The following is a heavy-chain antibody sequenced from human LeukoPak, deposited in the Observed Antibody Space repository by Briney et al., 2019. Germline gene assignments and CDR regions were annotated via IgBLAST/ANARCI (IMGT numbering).Heavy chain of an antibody. CDR3: ARGVTMVRGVIIPFDP. CDR1: GGSISSSSYY. V-gene: IGHV4-39*01. J-gene: IGHJ5*02. D-gene: IGHD3-10*01. Sequence: PSETLSLTCTVSGGSISSSSYYWGWIRQPPGKGLEWIGSIYYSGSTYYNPSLKSRVTISVDTSKNQFSLKLSSVTAADTAVYYCARGVTMVRGVIIPFDPWGQGTLVTVSS. CDR2: IYYSGST.